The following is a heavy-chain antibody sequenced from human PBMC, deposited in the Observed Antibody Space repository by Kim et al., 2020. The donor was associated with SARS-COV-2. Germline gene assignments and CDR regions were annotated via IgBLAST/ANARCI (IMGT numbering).Heavy chain of an antibody. CDR3: AKDPGFCGGGNCYVWDSMDV. J-gene: IGHJ6*02. V-gene: IGHV3-23*03. CDR1: GFNFNNYA. CDR2: IYSKDGTT. Sequence: GGSLRLSCAASGFNFNNYAMSWVRQAPGKGLEWVSVIYSKDGTTYYADSAKGRFTISRDNSKNTLYLQMNGLRAEDTAVYFCAKDPGFCGGGNCYVWDSMDVWGQGTTVTVSS. D-gene: IGHD2-15*01.